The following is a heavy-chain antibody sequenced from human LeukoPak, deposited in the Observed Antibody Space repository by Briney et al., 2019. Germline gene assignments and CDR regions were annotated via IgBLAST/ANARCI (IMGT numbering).Heavy chain of an antibody. CDR2: IIPIFGTA. V-gene: IGHV1-69*13. D-gene: IGHD1-26*01. CDR1: GGTFSSYA. Sequence: ASVKVSCKASGGTFSSYAISWVRQAPGQGLEWMGGIIPIFGTANYAQKFQGRVTITADESTSTAYMELSSLRSEDTAVYYCARDRSGSCSYYYYYMDVWGKGTTVTVSS. J-gene: IGHJ6*03. CDR3: ARDRSGSCSYYYYYMDV.